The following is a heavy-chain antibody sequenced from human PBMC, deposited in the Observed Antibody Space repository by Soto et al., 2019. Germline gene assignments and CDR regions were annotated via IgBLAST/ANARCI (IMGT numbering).Heavy chain of an antibody. CDR2: IYYSGST. Sequence: SETLSLTCTVSGGSISSGGYYWSWIRQHPGKGLEWIGYIYYSGSTYYNPSLKSRVTISVDTSKNQFSLKLSSVTAADTAVYYCARVSPTYDFWSGYYAGHFDYWGQGTLVTVSS. D-gene: IGHD3-3*01. CDR3: ARVSPTYDFWSGYYAGHFDY. J-gene: IGHJ4*02. CDR1: GGSISSGGYY. V-gene: IGHV4-31*03.